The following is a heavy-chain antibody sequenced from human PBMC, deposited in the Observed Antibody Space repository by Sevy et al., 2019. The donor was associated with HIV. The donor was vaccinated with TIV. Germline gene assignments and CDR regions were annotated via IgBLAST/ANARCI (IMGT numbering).Heavy chain of an antibody. Sequence: GGSLRLSCAASGFTFSSYAMSWVRQAPGKGLEWVSAISGSGGSTYYADSVKGRFTISRDNSKNTLYLQMNSLRAEDTAVYYCAKVIAAAVIYYYYGMDVWGQGTTVTVSS. V-gene: IGHV3-23*01. CDR3: AKVIAAAVIYYYYGMDV. D-gene: IGHD6-13*01. CDR2: ISGSGGST. CDR1: GFTFSSYA. J-gene: IGHJ6*02.